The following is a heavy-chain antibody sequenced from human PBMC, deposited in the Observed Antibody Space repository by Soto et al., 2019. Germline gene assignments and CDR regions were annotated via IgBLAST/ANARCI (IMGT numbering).Heavy chain of an antibody. CDR1: GFTFSSYA. V-gene: IGHV3-23*01. D-gene: IGHD6-19*01. J-gene: IGHJ4*02. Sequence: EVQLLESGGGLVQPGGSLRLSCAASGFTFSSYAMNWVRQAPGKGLEWVSVISGSGGSTYYADSVNGRFTISRDNSKNTLYLQMNSLRAEDTAVYYCASRSSGWYFDYWGQGTLVTVSS. CDR2: ISGSGGST. CDR3: ASRSSGWYFDY.